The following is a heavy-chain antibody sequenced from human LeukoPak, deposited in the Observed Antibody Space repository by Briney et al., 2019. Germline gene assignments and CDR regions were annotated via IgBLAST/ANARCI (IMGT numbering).Heavy chain of an antibody. CDR3: ARVIGGARHLIFGQNYYMDV. Sequence: KPSETLSLTCAVYGGSFSGYYWSWIRQPPGKGLEWIGEINHSGSTNYNPSLKSRVTISVDTSKNQFSLKLSSVTAADTAVYYCARVIGGARHLIFGQNYYMDVWGKGTTVTVSS. CDR1: GGSFSGYY. J-gene: IGHJ6*03. D-gene: IGHD3-3*01. V-gene: IGHV4-34*01. CDR2: INHSGST.